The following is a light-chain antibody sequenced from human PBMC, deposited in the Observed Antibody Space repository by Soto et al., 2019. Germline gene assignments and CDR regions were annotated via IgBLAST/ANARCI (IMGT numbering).Light chain of an antibody. CDR1: QSVSLS. CDR3: QERTGWPPWT. V-gene: IGKV3-11*01. Sequence: EIVLTQSPATLSFSTGGRATLSFRASQSVSLSLAWYQQKPGQAPRLLIYDASKRASGFPARFSGSGSGTDFTLTISSLEPEDFAVYYCQERTGWPPWTFGQGTKVDIK. J-gene: IGKJ1*01. CDR2: DAS.